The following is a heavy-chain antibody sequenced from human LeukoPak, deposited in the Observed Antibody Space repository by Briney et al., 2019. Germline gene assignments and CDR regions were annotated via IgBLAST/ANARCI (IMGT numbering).Heavy chain of an antibody. D-gene: IGHD3-16*01. CDR2: TRYDGSNK. CDR1: GFTFSNYD. Sequence: GGSLRLSCAASGFTFSNYDMHWLRQAPGKGLEWVAFTRYDGSNKYYADSVKGRFTISRDNSKNTLYVQMNSLRGEDTGVYYCAKSLAAYYFFDYWGQGTLVTVSS. V-gene: IGHV3-30*02. CDR3: AKSLAAYYFFDY. J-gene: IGHJ4*02.